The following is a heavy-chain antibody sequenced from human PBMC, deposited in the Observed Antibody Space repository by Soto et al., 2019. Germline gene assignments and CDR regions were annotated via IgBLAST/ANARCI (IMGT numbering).Heavy chain of an antibody. D-gene: IGHD2-21*02. Sequence: SETLSLTCTVSGGSISSYYWSWIRQPPGKGLEWIGYMYNTGSTVYNPSLKSRVTISVDTSKNQFSLKLNAVTAADTAVYYCARDLWGYCGTDCYPLDVWGQGTTVTVFS. J-gene: IGHJ6*02. CDR1: GGSISSYY. CDR2: MYNTGST. V-gene: IGHV4-59*01. CDR3: ARDLWGYCGTDCYPLDV.